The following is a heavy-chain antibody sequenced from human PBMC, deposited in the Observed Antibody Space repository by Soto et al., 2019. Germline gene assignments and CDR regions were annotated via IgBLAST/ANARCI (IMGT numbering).Heavy chain of an antibody. D-gene: IGHD3-9*01. CDR3: ARDRYIDSYYFDY. J-gene: IGHJ4*02. CDR1: GFTFSSYA. Sequence: QEQLVESGGGVVQPGRSLRLSCAASGFTFSSYAMHWVRQAPGKGLEWVAVISYDGSNQYYADSVKGRFTISRDDSEHKLSLQMNSLRADDTAVYYCARDRYIDSYYFDYWGQGTLVTVSS. CDR2: ISYDGSNQ. V-gene: IGHV3-30-3*01.